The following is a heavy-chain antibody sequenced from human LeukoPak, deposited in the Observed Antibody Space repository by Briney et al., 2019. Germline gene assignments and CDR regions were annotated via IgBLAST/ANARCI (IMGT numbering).Heavy chain of an antibody. D-gene: IGHD3-10*01. CDR2: IWYDGSNI. CDR1: GFMFSDYG. J-gene: IGHJ6*03. V-gene: IGHV3-33*06. CDR3: AQEVDRGEALYYYYMDV. Sequence: GGSLRLSCAASGFMFSDYGMHWVRQAPGKGLEWVAAIWYDGSNIFYADSVKGRFTISRDNSKNALYLQMNSLRAEDTADFYCAQEVDRGEALYYYYMDVWGNGTTVTVSS.